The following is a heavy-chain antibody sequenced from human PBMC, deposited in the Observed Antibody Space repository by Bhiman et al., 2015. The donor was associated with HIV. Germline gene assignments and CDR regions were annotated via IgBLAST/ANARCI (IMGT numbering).Heavy chain of an antibody. D-gene: IGHD6-6*01. V-gene: IGHV3-11*01. CDR3: AKDLALGSSSGNYFDY. Sequence: QVQLVESGGGLVKPGGSLRLSCAASGFTFSDYYMSWIRQAPGKGLEWVSYISSSGSTIYYADSVKGRFTISRDNSKNTLYLQMNSLRAEDTAVYYCAKDLALGSSSGNYFDYWGQGTLVTVSS. CDR2: ISSSGSTI. CDR1: GFTFSDYY. J-gene: IGHJ4*02.